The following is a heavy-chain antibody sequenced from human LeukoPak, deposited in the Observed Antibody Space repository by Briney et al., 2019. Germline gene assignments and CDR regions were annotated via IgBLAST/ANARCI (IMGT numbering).Heavy chain of an antibody. CDR1: GLSFNNYR. CDR2: INHNGNVN. V-gene: IGHV3-7*03. J-gene: IGHJ6*02. CDR3: ARGGGLDV. Sequence: GGSLRLSCVASGLSFNNYRMTWVRQAPGKGLEWVASINHNGNVNYYVDSVKGRFTISRDNAKNSLYLQMSNLRAEDTAVYFCARGGGLDVWGQGATVTVSS. D-gene: IGHD3-16*01.